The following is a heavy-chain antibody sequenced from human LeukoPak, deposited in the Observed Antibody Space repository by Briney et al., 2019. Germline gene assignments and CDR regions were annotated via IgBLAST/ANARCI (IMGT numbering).Heavy chain of an antibody. CDR3: ARDGAYGSGSYYPFDY. Sequence: PSETLSLTCTVSDGSVSNYYRSWIRQPPGKGLEWIGYIFSSGTTNYNPSLRGRVTMSLDTSKNQFSLKLTSVTAADTAVYYCARDGAYGSGSYYPFDYWGQGTLVTVSS. J-gene: IGHJ4*02. D-gene: IGHD3-10*01. V-gene: IGHV4-59*02. CDR2: IFSSGTT. CDR1: DGSVSNYY.